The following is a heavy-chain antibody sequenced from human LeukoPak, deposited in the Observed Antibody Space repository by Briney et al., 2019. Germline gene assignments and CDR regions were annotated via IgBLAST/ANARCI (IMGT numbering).Heavy chain of an antibody. CDR2: VNQVGNEK. V-gene: IGHV3-7*02. J-gene: IGHJ4*02. CDR3: ARLHSGIYLDY. Sequence: GGSLRLSCAASGFILSSYWMTWVRQAPGKGLEWVANVNQVGNEKYYVDSVKGRFTISKDNAKNTLYLQMNSLRAEDTAVYYCARLHSGIYLDYWGQGTLVTVSS. CDR1: GFILSSYW. D-gene: IGHD1-26*01.